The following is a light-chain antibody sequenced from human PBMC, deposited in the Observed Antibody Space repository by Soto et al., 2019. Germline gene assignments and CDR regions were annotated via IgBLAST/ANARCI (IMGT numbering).Light chain of an antibody. CDR2: DAS. J-gene: IGKJ1*01. Sequence: ASQSISSWLAWYQQKPGKAPKLLIYDASSLESGVPSRFCGSGSGREFTRTTVTLLLHDCATDHPLLDPSYSEAFGQGTKVDIK. V-gene: IGKV1-5*01. CDR3: LLDPSYSEA. CDR1: QSISSW.